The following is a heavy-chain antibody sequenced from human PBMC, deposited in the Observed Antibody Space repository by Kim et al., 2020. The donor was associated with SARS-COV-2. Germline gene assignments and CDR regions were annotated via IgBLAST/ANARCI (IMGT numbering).Heavy chain of an antibody. D-gene: IGHD3-10*01. CDR2: ISGSGGST. CDR3: AKDLDTMVRGVIITVLSAFDI. CDR1: GFTFSSYA. J-gene: IGHJ3*02. V-gene: IGHV3-23*01. Sequence: GGSLRLSCAASGFTFSSYAMSWVRQAPGKGLEWVSAISGSGGSTYYADSVKGRFIISRDNSKNTLYLHMNSLRAEDTAVYYCAKDLDTMVRGVIITVLSAFDIWGQGTMVTVSS.